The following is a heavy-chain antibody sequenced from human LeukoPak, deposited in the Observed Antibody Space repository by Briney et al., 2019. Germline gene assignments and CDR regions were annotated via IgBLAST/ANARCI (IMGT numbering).Heavy chain of an antibody. CDR2: IYTSGST. V-gene: IGHV4-4*07. J-gene: IGHJ5*02. Sequence: SETLSLTCTVSGGSISSYYWSWIRQPAGKGLEWIGRIYTSGSTNYNPSLKSRVTMSVDTSKNQFSLKLSSVTAADTAVYYCARGVGVVAASPPNHRFDPWGQGTLVTVSS. D-gene: IGHD2-15*01. CDR1: GGSISSYY. CDR3: ARGVGVVAASPPNHRFDP.